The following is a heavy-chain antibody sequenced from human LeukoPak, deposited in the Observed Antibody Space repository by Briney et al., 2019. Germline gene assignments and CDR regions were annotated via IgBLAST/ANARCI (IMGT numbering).Heavy chain of an antibody. CDR3: AGDPPRSGWFDP. CDR1: GFTLSSYA. V-gene: IGHV3-23*01. Sequence: GGSLGLSCAASGFTLSSYAMSWVRQAPGKGLEWVSAISGSGGSTYYADSVKGRFTISRDNSKNMLYLQMNSLRAEDTAVYYCAGDPPRSGWFDPWGQGTLVTVSS. CDR2: ISGSGGST. D-gene: IGHD3-10*01. J-gene: IGHJ5*02.